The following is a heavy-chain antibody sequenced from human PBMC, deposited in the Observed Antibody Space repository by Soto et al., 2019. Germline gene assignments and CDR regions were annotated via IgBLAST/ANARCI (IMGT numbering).Heavy chain of an antibody. CDR2: INHGGST. V-gene: IGHV4-34*01. J-gene: IGHJ6*02. CDR1: GGSFSGYY. CDR3: ARGRRFFYSYGLVYDYYGMDV. D-gene: IGHD5-18*01. Sequence: PSETLSLPCALYGGSFSGYYWRWIRQPPGQGLEWFGEINHGGSTNYNPSLKRRVTISVDTSKNQFSLKLSSVTAADTAVYYCARGRRFFYSYGLVYDYYGMDVWGQGTTVTV.